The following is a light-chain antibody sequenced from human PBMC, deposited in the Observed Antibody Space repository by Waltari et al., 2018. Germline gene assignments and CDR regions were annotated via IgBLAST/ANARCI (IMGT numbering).Light chain of an antibody. V-gene: IGLV2-14*03. CDR1: SRDDGGYDY. J-gene: IGLJ3*02. CDR2: NVK. Sequence: QSALTQPASVSGSPGQSITIPCTGTSRDDGGYDYVSWYQQHSGKTPKLMIFNVKNRPSGVSTRFSGSKSGNTASLTISGLQAEDEAHYYCNSYTSSASRVFGGGTKLTVL. CDR3: NSYTSSASRV.